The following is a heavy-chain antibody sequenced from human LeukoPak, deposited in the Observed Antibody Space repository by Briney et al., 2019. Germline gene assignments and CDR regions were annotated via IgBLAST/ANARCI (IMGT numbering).Heavy chain of an antibody. CDR3: ARRRTSGWSRYFDY. Sequence: GGSLRLSCAASGFTFSSYAMSWVRQAPGKGLVWVSRINTDGSSTDYAASVKGRFTISRDNAKNTLYLQMNSLRAEDTAVYYCARRRTSGWSRYFDYWGQGTLVTVSS. V-gene: IGHV3-74*01. J-gene: IGHJ4*02. CDR2: INTDGSST. D-gene: IGHD6-19*01. CDR1: GFTFSSYA.